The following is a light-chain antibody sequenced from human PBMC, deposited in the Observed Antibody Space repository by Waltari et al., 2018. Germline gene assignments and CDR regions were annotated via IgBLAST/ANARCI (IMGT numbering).Light chain of an antibody. CDR3: QQRVNWPSLT. J-gene: IGKJ4*01. Sequence: EIVLTQSPATLSLSAGERATLSCRASQNIYTYLSWYHQKPGQAPRLLIHDASIRATGTPARFSGSASGTDFTLTISSLEPEDFAVYYCQQRVNWPSLTFGGGTRVEIK. CDR1: QNIYTY. V-gene: IGKV3-11*01. CDR2: DAS.